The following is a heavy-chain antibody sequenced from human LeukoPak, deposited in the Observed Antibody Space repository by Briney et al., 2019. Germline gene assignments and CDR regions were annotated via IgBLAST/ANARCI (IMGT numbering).Heavy chain of an antibody. Sequence: GGSLRLSCAASGFTFSNYWMSWVRQAPGKGLEWVANIKFDGSDKFYVDSVKGRFTISRDNAKNLLYLQMNSLRAEDTALYYCARGASYWGQGTLVTVSS. V-gene: IGHV3-7*04. J-gene: IGHJ4*02. CDR2: IKFDGSDK. CDR3: ARGASY. CDR1: GFTFSNYW.